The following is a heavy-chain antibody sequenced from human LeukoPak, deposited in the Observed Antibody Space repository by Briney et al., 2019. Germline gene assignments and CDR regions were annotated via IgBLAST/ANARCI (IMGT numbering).Heavy chain of an antibody. CDR1: GFTFSSYA. J-gene: IGHJ5*02. Sequence: GGSLRLSCAASGFTFSSYAMHWVRQAPGKGLEWVAVISYDGSNKYYADSVKGRFTISRDNSKNTLYLQMNSLRAEDTAVYYCARDAYTGYTAMAKYNWFDPWAREPWSPSPQ. CDR3: ARDAYTGYTAMAKYNWFDP. V-gene: IGHV3-30-3*01. D-gene: IGHD5-18*01. CDR2: ISYDGSNK.